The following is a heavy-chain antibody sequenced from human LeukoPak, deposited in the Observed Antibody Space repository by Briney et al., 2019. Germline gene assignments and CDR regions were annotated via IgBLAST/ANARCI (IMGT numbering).Heavy chain of an antibody. CDR1: GFTFSSYG. V-gene: IGHV3-33*01. J-gene: IGHJ5*02. CDR3: ARELEILPKINWFDP. Sequence: GGSLRLSCAASGFTFSSYGMHWVRQAPGKGLEWVEVIWYDGSNKYYADSVKGRFTISRDNSKNTLYLQMNSLRAEDTAVYYCARELEILPKINWFDPWGQGTLVTVSS. CDR2: IWYDGSNK.